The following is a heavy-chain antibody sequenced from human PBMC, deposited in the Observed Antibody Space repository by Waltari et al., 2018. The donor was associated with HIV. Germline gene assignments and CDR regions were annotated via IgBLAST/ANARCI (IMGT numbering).Heavy chain of an antibody. V-gene: IGHV3-74*01. D-gene: IGHD2-21*02. J-gene: IGHJ5*02. Sequence: EMQLVESGGGLVQPGGSLRLSCAASGFTFSTHWIHWVRQAPGKGLVWVSCINGDGSTTKYADSVKGRFTISRDNAKNTLYLQMNNLGAEDTAVYYCAPLGYGDFVHWGQGTRVTVSS. CDR1: GFTFSTHW. CDR3: APLGYGDFVH. CDR2: INGDGSTT.